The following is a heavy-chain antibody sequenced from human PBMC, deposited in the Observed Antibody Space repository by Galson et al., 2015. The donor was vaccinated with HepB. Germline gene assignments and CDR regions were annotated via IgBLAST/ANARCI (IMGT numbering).Heavy chain of an antibody. J-gene: IGHJ4*02. CDR1: GFTFSSYS. V-gene: IGHV3-21*06. CDR3: ARHLSSVNYKGVDY. CDR2: ISSSSSHI. Sequence: SLRLSCAASGFTFSSYSMNWVRQAPGKGLEWVSSISSSSSHIYYADSVKGRLTISRDNAKNSLYLQMNSLRAEDTAVYYCARHLSSVNYKGVDYWGQGTLVTVAS. D-gene: IGHD1-7*01.